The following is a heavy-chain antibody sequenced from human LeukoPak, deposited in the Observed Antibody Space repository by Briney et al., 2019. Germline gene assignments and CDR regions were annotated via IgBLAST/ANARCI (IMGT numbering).Heavy chain of an antibody. CDR2: ISWDGGST. CDR3: AKGAYSYGSGCFDY. V-gene: IGHV3-43D*04. CDR1: GFTFDDYA. Sequence: GGSLRLSCAASGFTFDDYAMHWVRQAPGKGLEWVSLISWDGGSTYYADSVKGRLTISRDNSKNSLYLQMNSLRAEDTALYYCAKGAYSYGSGCFDYWGQGTLVTVSS. J-gene: IGHJ4*02. D-gene: IGHD5-18*01.